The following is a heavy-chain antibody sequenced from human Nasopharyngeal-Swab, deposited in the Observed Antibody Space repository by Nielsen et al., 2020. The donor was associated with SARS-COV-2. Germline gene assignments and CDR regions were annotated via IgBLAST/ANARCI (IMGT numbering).Heavy chain of an antibody. Sequence: SVKVSCKASGGTFSSYAISWVRQAPGQGLEWMGGIIPIFGTANYAQKFQGRITITADESTSTAYMELSSLRSEDTAVYYCARTVATGPYYLDYWGQGTLVTVSS. CDR1: GGTFSSYA. V-gene: IGHV1-69*01. D-gene: IGHD5-12*01. J-gene: IGHJ4*02. CDR2: IIPIFGTA. CDR3: ARTVATGPYYLDY.